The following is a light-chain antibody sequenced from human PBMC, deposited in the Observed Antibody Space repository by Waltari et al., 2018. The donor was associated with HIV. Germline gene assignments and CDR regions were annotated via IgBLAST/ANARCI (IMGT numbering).Light chain of an antibody. Sequence: QSALTPPASVSGSPGQSITISCTGTSSYVGSYNVVPWYQQHTGKAPKLMIYECSKRPSGVSNRFSGSKSGNTASLTISGLQAEDEADYYCCSYAGSSTFYVVFGGGTKLTVL. CDR3: CSYAGSSTFYVV. CDR1: SSYVGSYNV. J-gene: IGLJ2*01. CDR2: ECS. V-gene: IGLV2-23*01.